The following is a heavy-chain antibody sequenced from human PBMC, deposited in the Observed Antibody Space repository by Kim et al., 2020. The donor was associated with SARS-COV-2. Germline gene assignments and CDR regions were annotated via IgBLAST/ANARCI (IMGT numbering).Heavy chain of an antibody. Sequence: GGSLRLSCAASGFTFSSYWMSWVRQAPGKGLEWVANIKQDGSEKYYVDSVKGRFTISRDNAKNSLYLQMNSLRAEDTAVYYCARDSFAAAGNEYYYGMDVWGQGTTVTVSS. CDR1: GFTFSSYW. CDR2: IKQDGSEK. J-gene: IGHJ6*02. V-gene: IGHV3-7*03. D-gene: IGHD6-13*01. CDR3: ARDSFAAAGNEYYYGMDV.